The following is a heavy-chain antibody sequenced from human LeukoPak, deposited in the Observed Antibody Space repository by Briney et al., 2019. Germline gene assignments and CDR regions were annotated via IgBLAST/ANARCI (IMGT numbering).Heavy chain of an antibody. Sequence: ESGPALVKPTQTLTLTCTFSGFSLTTSGMWVSWIRQPPGKALEWLARIDWDDDKHYSTSLKTRLSISKDTSKNQVVVTMSNMDPMDTATYYCARTHYYGSENYYFRSFDIDYWGQGILVTVSS. J-gene: IGHJ4*02. CDR3: ARTHYYGSENYYFRSFDIDY. V-gene: IGHV2-70*11. CDR1: GFSLTTSGMW. D-gene: IGHD3-10*01. CDR2: IDWDDDK.